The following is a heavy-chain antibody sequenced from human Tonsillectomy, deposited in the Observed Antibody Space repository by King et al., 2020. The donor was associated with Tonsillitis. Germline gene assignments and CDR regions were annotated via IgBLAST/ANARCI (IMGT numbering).Heavy chain of an antibody. V-gene: IGHV3-7*01. D-gene: IGHD2-2*01. CDR1: GFKFSSYW. CDR2: IKQDGSEK. J-gene: IGHJ6*02. CDR3: ARDIVVVPATMRYYYYGLDV. Sequence: VQLVESGGGLVQPGVSLRLSCAASGFKFSSYWMSWVRQAPGKGLEWVANIKQDGSEKYYVDSVKGRFTISRDNAKNSLYLQMNSLRAEDTAMYYCARDIVVVPATMRYYYYGLDVWGRGTTVTVSS.